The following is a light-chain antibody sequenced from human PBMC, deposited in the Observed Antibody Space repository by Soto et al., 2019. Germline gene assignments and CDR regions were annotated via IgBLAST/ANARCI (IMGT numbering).Light chain of an antibody. V-gene: IGKV3-20*01. CDR2: GVS. Sequence: EIVLTQSPGTLSLSPGERSTLSCRASQSVRSDYFAWYQQKPGQAPRVIIFGVSTRATGIPDRFSGSGSGTDFTLTISRLEPEDFALYYCQQYGNSPLTFGGGTTGDIK. CDR3: QQYGNSPLT. CDR1: QSVRSDY. J-gene: IGKJ4*01.